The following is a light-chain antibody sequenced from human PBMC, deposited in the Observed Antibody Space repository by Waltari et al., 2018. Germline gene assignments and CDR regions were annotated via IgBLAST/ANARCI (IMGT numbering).Light chain of an antibody. CDR1: SGHSSNV. V-gene: IGLV4-69*01. CDR2: VNSDGSH. J-gene: IGLJ3*02. Sequence: QLVLTQSPSASASLGASVKLTCTLSSGHSSNVIAWLQQRPEKGPRYLMKVNSDGSHSKGDEIPDRVSGSSSGAERYLTISSLQSEDEGDYYCQTGGHGTWVFGGGTKLTVL. CDR3: QTGGHGTWV.